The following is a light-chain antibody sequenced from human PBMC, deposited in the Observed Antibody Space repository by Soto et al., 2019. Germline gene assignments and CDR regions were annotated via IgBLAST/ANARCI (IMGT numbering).Light chain of an antibody. CDR3: QSYDRSLSGRV. V-gene: IGLV1-40*01. J-gene: IGLJ3*02. CDR1: SSNIGAGYD. CDR2: GNN. Sequence: QLVLTQPPSVSGAPGQRVTISCTGNSSNIGAGYDVHWYQQFPGTAPKLLIFGNNNRPSGVPDRFSGSKSGTSASLAITGLQAEDEADYYCQSYDRSLSGRVFGGGTKLTVL.